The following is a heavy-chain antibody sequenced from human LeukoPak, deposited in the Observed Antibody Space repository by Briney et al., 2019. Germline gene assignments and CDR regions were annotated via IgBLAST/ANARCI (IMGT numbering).Heavy chain of an antibody. CDR2: IYTSGST. CDR3: VRDLNPYYYDSSDI. CDR1: GGSISSGSYY. Sequence: SQTLSLTCTVPGGSISSGSYYWSWIRQPAGKGLEWIGRIYTSGSTNYNPSLKSRVTISVDTSKNQFSLKLSSVTAADTAVYYCVRDLNPYYYDSSDIWGQGTMVTVSS. D-gene: IGHD3-22*01. J-gene: IGHJ3*02. V-gene: IGHV4-61*02.